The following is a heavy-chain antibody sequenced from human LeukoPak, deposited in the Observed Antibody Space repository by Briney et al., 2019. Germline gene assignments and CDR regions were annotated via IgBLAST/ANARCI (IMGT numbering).Heavy chain of an antibody. CDR2: IYTSGST. D-gene: IGHD3-22*01. J-gene: IGHJ4*02. CDR3: ARESAYYDSSGYDY. V-gene: IGHV4-4*07. CDR1: GGSISSYY. Sequence: SSETLSLTCTVSGGSISSYYWSWIRQPAGKGLEWIGRIYTSGSTNYNPSLRSRVTMSVDTSKNQFSLKLSSVTAADTAVYYCARESAYYDSSGYDYWGQGTLVTVSS.